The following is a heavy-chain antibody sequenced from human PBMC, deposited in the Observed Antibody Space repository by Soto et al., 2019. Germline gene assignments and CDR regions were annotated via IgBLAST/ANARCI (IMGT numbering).Heavy chain of an antibody. D-gene: IGHD1-26*01. Sequence: SETLSLTCTVSGGSISSSNYYWGWIRQPPGKGLEWIGSIYYSGSAYYNPSLKSRVTISVDTSKNQFSLKLSSVTAADTAVYYCATQEVGGSYVYTFDPWGQGTLVTVSS. CDR2: IYYSGSA. J-gene: IGHJ5*02. CDR3: ATQEVGGSYVYTFDP. CDR1: GGSISSSNYY. V-gene: IGHV4-39*01.